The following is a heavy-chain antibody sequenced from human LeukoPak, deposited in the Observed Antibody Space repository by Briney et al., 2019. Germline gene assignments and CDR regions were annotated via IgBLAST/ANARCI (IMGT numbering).Heavy chain of an antibody. CDR1: GYTFTDYY. CDR3: ARDKIGDGDHFDY. D-gene: IGHD7-27*01. Sequence: ASVKVSCKASGYTFTDYYTHWVRQAPGQGLEWMGWINPNNGGTNYAQNFQGRVTMTRDTSISTAYMELIGLRSDDTAVYYCARDKIGDGDHFDYWGQGTLVTVSS. J-gene: IGHJ4*02. CDR2: INPNNGGT. V-gene: IGHV1-2*02.